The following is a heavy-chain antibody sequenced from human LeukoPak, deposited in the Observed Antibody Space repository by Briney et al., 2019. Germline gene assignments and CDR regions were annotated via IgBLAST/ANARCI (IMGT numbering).Heavy chain of an antibody. J-gene: IGHJ6*03. V-gene: IGHV4-38-2*01. CDR2: IYHSGST. CDR3: ARTGYSTVTTPYMDV. Sequence: SETLSLTCAVYGGSFSGYYWGWIRQPPGKGLEWIGSIYHSGSTYYNPSLKSRVTISVDTSKNQFSLKLSSVTAADTAVYYCARTGYSTVTTPYMDVWGKGTTVTVSS. CDR1: GGSFSGYY. D-gene: IGHD4-17*01.